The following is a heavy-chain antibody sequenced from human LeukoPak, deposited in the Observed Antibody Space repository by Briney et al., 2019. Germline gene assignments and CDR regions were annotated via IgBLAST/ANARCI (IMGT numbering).Heavy chain of an antibody. CDR2: IYSGGST. D-gene: IGHD3-22*01. CDR3: ARIPDSSGSLSAFDF. J-gene: IGHJ4*02. V-gene: IGHV3-53*01. CDR1: GFTFSSYW. Sequence: PGGSLRLSCAASGFTFSSYWMHWVRQAPGKGLEWVSVIYSGGSTYYADSVKGRFTISRDNSKNTLYLQMNSLRAEDTAVYYCARIPDSSGSLSAFDFWGQGALVTVSS.